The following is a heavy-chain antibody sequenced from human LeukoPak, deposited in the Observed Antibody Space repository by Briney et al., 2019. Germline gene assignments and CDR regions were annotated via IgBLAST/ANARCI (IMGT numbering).Heavy chain of an antibody. Sequence: GESLKISCKGSGYSFTTYSIGWVRQLPGKGLEWMGIIYPGDSDTRYSPSFQGQVTISADKSITTAYLQWSSLKASDTAMYYCARRPTTLPFDYWGQGTLVTVSS. CDR1: GYSFTTYS. V-gene: IGHV5-51*01. J-gene: IGHJ4*02. CDR3: ARRPTTLPFDY. D-gene: IGHD5-12*01. CDR2: IYPGDSDT.